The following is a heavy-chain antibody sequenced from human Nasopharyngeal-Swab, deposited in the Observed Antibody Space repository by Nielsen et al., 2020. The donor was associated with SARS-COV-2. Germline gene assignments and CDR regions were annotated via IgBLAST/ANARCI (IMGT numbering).Heavy chain of an antibody. CDR2: ISYDGSNK. CDR3: TKDGGLTTFPYYYYYGMDV. Sequence: GGSLRLSCAASGFTFSSYGMHWVRQAPGKGLEWVAVISYDGSNKYYADSVKGRFTISRDNSKNTLYLQMNSLRAEDTAVYYCTKDGGLTTFPYYYYYGMDVWGQGTTVTV. CDR1: GFTFSSYG. J-gene: IGHJ6*02. V-gene: IGHV3-30*18. D-gene: IGHD4/OR15-4a*01.